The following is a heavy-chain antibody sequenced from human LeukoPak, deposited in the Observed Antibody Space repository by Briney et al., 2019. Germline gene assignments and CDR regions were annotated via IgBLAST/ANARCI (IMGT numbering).Heavy chain of an antibody. CDR1: GYTFTTYG. V-gene: IGHV1-18*04. Sequence: GASVTVSCKASGYTFTTYGISWVRQAPGQGFEWMGWINTYNGNTNYAHKFRGRVTMTTDTSTRTVYMEVRSLRSDDTAVYYCARDPADHGDLREDAHYYALDVWGQGTTVTVSS. D-gene: IGHD4-17*01. CDR3: ARDPADHGDLREDAHYYALDV. J-gene: IGHJ6*02. CDR2: INTYNGNT.